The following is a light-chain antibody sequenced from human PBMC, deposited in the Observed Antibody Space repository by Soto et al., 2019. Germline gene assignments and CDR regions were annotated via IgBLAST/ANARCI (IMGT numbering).Light chain of an antibody. CDR2: GAS. V-gene: IGKV3-20*01. CDR3: QQYGSSPPWT. Sequence: EIVLTQSPGTLSLSSGERATLSCRASQSVSSSYLAWYQQKPGQAPRLLIYGASSRATGIPDRFSCSGSGTDFTLTISRLEPEDFAVYYCQQYGSSPPWTFGQGTKVEIK. J-gene: IGKJ1*01. CDR1: QSVSSSY.